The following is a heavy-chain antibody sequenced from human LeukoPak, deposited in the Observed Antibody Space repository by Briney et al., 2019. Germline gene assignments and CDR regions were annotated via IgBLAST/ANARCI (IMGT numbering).Heavy chain of an antibody. D-gene: IGHD6-13*01. J-gene: IGHJ4*02. CDR2: IRGSGGGT. CDR1: GFTFRSYA. V-gene: IGHV3-23*01. CDR3: AKDWAQSRSWYIDY. Sequence: PGGSLRLSCAASGFTFRSYAMIGGREAPGKGVEWVSAIRGSGGGTYYADSVKGRFTIPRDNPKNTLYLQMTRLRLGDTVGFSCAKDWAQSRSWYIDYWGQGTLVTVSS.